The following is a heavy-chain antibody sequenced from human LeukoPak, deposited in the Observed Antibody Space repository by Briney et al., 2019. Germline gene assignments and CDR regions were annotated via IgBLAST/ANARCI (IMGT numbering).Heavy chain of an antibody. V-gene: IGHV3-74*01. CDR2: IRSDGSST. CDR1: GFTLTNYW. J-gene: IGHJ2*01. CDR3: ARNSPGYCSGGSCSSYWYFDL. Sequence: GGSLRLSCAASGFTLTNYWMRWVRQAPGKGLVWVSRIRSDGSSTSFADSVKGRFTISRDNAKNTLYLQMNSLRAEDTAVYYCARNSPGYCSGGSCSSYWYFDLWGRGTLVTVSS. D-gene: IGHD2-15*01.